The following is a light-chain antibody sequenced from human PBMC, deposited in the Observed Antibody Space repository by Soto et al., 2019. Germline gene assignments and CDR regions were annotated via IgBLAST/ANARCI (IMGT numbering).Light chain of an antibody. V-gene: IGKV3D-15*01. CDR2: GAS. J-gene: IGKJ4*01. CDR3: QQYDDWLRLT. Sequence: EIVLTQSPGTLSLSPGEGATLSCRASQSISGNYLAWYQQKPGQAPRLLIFGASYRATGIPARFSGSGSGTEFNLTISSLQSEDFAVYFCQQYDDWLRLTFGGGTKVDIK. CDR1: QSISGN.